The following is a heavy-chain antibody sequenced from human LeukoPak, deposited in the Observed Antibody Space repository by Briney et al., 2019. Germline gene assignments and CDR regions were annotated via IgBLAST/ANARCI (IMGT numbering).Heavy chain of an antibody. CDR3: ARDQSGYGDPGYDY. V-gene: IGHV3-7*01. Sequence: GGSLRLSCAASGFTFSSYWMSWVRQAPGKGLEWVANIKQDGSEKYYVDSVKGRFTISRDNAKNSLYLQMNSLRTEDTAVYYCARDQSGYGDPGYDYWGQGTLVTVSS. D-gene: IGHD4-17*01. CDR2: IKQDGSEK. J-gene: IGHJ4*02. CDR1: GFTFSSYW.